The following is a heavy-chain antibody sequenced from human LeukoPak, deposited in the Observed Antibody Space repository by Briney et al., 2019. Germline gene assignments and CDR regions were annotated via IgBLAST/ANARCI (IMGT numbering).Heavy chain of an antibody. J-gene: IGHJ5*02. Sequence: GGSLRLSCAASGFTFTNAWMSWVRQAPGKGLEWVGRIKSKTDGGTTDYAAPVKGRFTISRDDSKNMVFPQMNSLKAEDTAVYYCTSWLVATWGQGALVTVSS. D-gene: IGHD2-15*01. CDR1: GFTFTNAW. CDR2: IKSKTDGGTT. CDR3: TSWLVAT. V-gene: IGHV3-15*01.